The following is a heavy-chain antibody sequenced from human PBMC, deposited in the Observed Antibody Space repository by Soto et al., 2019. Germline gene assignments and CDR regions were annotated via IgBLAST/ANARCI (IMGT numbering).Heavy chain of an antibody. D-gene: IGHD1-26*01. J-gene: IGHJ2*01. V-gene: IGHV4-61*01. Sequence: QVQLQESGPGLVKPSETLSLTCTVSGGSVSSGSYYWSWIRQPPGKGLEWIGYIYYSGNTNYNPSLKSRVTISEDTPKTLCSLERRAGAAAARGVYYGGGGGGGGVGATSWYFDLWGRGTLVTVSS. CDR3: GGGGGGGVGATSWYFDL. CDR2: IYYSGNT. CDR1: GGSVSSGSYY.